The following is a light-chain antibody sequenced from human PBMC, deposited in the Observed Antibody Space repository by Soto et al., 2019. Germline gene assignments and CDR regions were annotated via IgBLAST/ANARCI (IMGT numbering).Light chain of an antibody. V-gene: IGKV1-5*01. J-gene: IGKJ1*01. CDR1: QRISTW. CDR2: DAS. CDR3: QQYKDSMWT. Sequence: DLQMTQYPSTLSASVGDGVTITCRASQRISTWLAWYQQKPGKAPKLLISDASSLETGVPSRFSGSGSGTEFTLTINSLQPDDFATYYCQQYKDSMWTFGQGTKVVIK.